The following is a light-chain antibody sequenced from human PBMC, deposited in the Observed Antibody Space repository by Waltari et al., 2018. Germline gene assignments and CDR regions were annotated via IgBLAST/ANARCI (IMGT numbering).Light chain of an antibody. CDR2: AAS. CDR3: QQYNTYSGT. CDR1: QSVSTW. Sequence: DIQMPQSPSTLSASIRDRVTITCRASQSVSTWLAWYQQKPGKAPKLLTYAASSLESGVPSSFSGSGSGTEFTLTINSLQPDDFATYYCQQYNTYSGTFGQGTKVEIK. V-gene: IGKV1-5*03. J-gene: IGKJ1*01.